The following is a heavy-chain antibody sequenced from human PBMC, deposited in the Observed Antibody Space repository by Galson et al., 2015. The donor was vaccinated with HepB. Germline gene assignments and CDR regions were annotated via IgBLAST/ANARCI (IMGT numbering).Heavy chain of an antibody. CDR1: GFTLRGFE. CDR2: ISGGGDTT. J-gene: IGHJ4*02. D-gene: IGHD3-22*01. CDR3: AREPIGYHSPLDC. Sequence: SLRLSCAASGFTLRGFEMNWVRQAPGKGLEWVSYISGGGDTTYYADSVKGRFITSRDNDQNSLYLQMNSLRVEDTAFYYCAREPIGYHSPLDCWGQGTLVTVSS. V-gene: IGHV3-48*03.